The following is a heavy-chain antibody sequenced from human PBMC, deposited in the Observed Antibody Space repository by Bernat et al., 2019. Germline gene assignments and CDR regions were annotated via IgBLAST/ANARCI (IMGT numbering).Heavy chain of an antibody. V-gene: IGHV4-39*01. CDR3: AGGAAGGREYYFDY. D-gene: IGHD6-13*01. CDR2: TYYSGST. CDR1: GGSISSSSYY. Sequence: QLQLLESGPGLVKPSETLSLTCTVPGGSISSSSYYWGWTRQPPGKGLEWIGSTYYSGSTYYNPSLKSRVTISVGTSRKRFSRELRSGTAANTAMYYSAGGAAGGREYYFDYWGQGTLVTVSS. J-gene: IGHJ4*02.